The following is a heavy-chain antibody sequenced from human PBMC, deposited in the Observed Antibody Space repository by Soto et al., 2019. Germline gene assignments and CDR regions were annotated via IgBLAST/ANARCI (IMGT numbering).Heavy chain of an antibody. V-gene: IGHV4-31*03. Sequence: PSETLSLTCTVSGGSISSGGYYWSWIRQHPGKGLEWIGYIYYSGSTYYNPSLKSRVTISVDTSKNQFSPKLSSVTAADTAVYYCARDQEPRYGLHSRAFDIWGQGTMVTVSS. CDR1: GGSISSGGYY. CDR2: IYYSGST. CDR3: ARDQEPRYGLHSRAFDI. J-gene: IGHJ3*02. D-gene: IGHD4-17*01.